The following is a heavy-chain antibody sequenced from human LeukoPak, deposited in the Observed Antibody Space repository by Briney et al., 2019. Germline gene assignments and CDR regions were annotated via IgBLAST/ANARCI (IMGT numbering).Heavy chain of an antibody. CDR1: GGSISNYY. CDR3: ARVDSSGWHYFDD. J-gene: IGHJ4*02. V-gene: IGHV4-4*07. D-gene: IGHD6-19*01. Sequence: SETLSLTCTVSGGSISNYYWSWIRQPAGKGLEWIGHIYTSASTNYNPSLKSRVTMSLDTSKNQFSLELNSVAAADTAAYYCARVDSSGWHYFDDWGQGTLVTVSS. CDR2: IYTSAST.